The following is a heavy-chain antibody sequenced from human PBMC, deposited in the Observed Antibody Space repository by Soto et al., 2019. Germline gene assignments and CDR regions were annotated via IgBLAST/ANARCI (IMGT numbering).Heavy chain of an antibody. V-gene: IGHV3-30*18. J-gene: IGHJ6*02. Sequence: QVQLVESGGGVVQPGRSLRLSCAASGFTFSSYGMHWVRQAPGKGLEWVAVISYDGSNKYYADSVKGRFTISRDNSKNTLYLQMNSLRAEDTAVYYCAKDLSGHSSSWRILNYGMDVWGQGTTVTVSS. D-gene: IGHD6-13*01. CDR1: GFTFSSYG. CDR3: AKDLSGHSSSWRILNYGMDV. CDR2: ISYDGSNK.